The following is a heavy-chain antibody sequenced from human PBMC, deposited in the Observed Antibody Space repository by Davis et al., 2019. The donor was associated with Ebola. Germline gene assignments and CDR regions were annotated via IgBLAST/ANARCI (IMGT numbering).Heavy chain of an antibody. CDR3: GTSSDSSGWYGAGAGVEY. V-gene: IGHV3-30*02. J-gene: IGHJ4*02. CDR1: GFTFSSYG. Sequence: GESLKISCAASGFTFSSYGMHWVRQAPGKGLGGGAFIRFDGSNKYYADSVKGRFTITRDNSKNTLYLQMNSLRAEDTAVYYCGTSSDSSGWYGAGAGVEYWGQGTLVTVSS. CDR2: IRFDGSNK. D-gene: IGHD6-19*01.